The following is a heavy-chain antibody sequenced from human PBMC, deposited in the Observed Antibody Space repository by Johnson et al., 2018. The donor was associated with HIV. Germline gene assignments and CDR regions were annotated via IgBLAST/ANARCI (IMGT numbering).Heavy chain of an antibody. V-gene: IGHV3-7*01. J-gene: IGHJ3*02. D-gene: IGHD6-6*01. CDR1: GFTFSSYW. CDR3: VREHLVDEAFDS. Sequence: VQLVESGGGLVQPGGSLRLSCAASGFTFSSYWMSWVRQAPGKGLEWVANIKQDGSEKYYVDSVKGRFTISRENAKNSLYLQMHSLTGGDTAVYYCVREHLVDEAFDSWCRGTLFTVSS. CDR2: IKQDGSEK.